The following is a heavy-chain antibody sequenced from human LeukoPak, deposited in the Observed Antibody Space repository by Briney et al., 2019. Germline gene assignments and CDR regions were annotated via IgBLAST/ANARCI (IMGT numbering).Heavy chain of an antibody. CDR3: AKDRWRDGSSSFDN. Sequence: ASVKVSCKASGYTFTSYSINGVRQAPGQGLEWMGWISTYNGNSNYAQKLQGRVTMTTDTSTSTAYMELRSLRSDDTAMYYCAKDRWRDGSSSFDNWGQGTLVTVSS. CDR1: GYTFTSYS. J-gene: IGHJ4*02. D-gene: IGHD6-6*01. CDR2: ISTYNGNS. V-gene: IGHV1-18*01.